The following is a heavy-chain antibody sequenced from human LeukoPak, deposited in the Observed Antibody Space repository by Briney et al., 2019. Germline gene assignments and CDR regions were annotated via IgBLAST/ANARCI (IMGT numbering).Heavy chain of an antibody. V-gene: IGHV1-8*02. CDR3: ARGSTMVRGVNPLGNYGMDV. CDR2: MNPNSGNT. J-gene: IGHJ6*02. Sequence: GASVKVSCKASGYGFSTHDINWVRQATGQGLEWMGWMNPNSGNTGYAQKFQGRVSMTRNTSISTAYMELSSLRSEDTAVYYCARGSTMVRGVNPLGNYGMDVWGQGATLTVSS. CDR1: GYGFSTHD. D-gene: IGHD3-10*01.